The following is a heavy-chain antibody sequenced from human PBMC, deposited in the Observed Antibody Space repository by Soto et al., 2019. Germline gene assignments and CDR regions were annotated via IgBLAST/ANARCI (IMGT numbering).Heavy chain of an antibody. CDR3: ARDMGYQRLREPYYYYGMDV. V-gene: IGHV4-4*07. D-gene: IGHD2-2*01. Sequence: PSETLSLTCTVSGGSISSYYWSWIRQPAGKGLDWIGRIYTSGSTNYNPSLKSRVTMSVDTSKNQFSLKLSSVTAADTAVYYCARDMGYQRLREPYYYYGMDVWGQGTTVTVSS. J-gene: IGHJ6*02. CDR2: IYTSGST. CDR1: GGSISSYY.